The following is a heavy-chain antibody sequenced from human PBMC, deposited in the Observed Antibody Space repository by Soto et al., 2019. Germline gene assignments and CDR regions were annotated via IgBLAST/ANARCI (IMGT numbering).Heavy chain of an antibody. CDR2: ISPKGTYR. Sequence: ESGGGLVKPGGSLRLSCATSGFTFSDYYMSWIHQAPGKGLEFVSYISPKGTYRTYADSVKGRFTISRDNAKNSLYLQVNSLRAEDTAVYYCSRGGGGGLFDLWGQGTFVTVSS. J-gene: IGHJ5*02. V-gene: IGHV3-11*06. D-gene: IGHD2-21*01. CDR1: GFTFSDYY. CDR3: SRGGGGGLFDL.